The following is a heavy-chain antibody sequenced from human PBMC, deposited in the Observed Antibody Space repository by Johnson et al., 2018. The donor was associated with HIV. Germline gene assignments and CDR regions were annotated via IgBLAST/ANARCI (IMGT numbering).Heavy chain of an antibody. CDR3: AKDRLFGFRNDAFDI. CDR2: ISYDGSNK. V-gene: IGHV3-30-3*01. D-gene: IGHD3-16*01. Sequence: VQLVESGGGLVQPGGSLRLSCAASGFTFSSYAMHWVRQAPGKGLEWVAVISYDGSNKYYADSVKGRFTISRDNSKNTLYLKMNSLRAEDTAVYYCAKDRLFGFRNDAFDIWGQGTMVTVSS. J-gene: IGHJ3*02. CDR1: GFTFSSYA.